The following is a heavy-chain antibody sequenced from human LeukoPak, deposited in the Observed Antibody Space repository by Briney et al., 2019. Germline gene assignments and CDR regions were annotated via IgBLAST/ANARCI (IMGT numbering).Heavy chain of an antibody. CDR3: AKVPQAIFCPSTSCYSDY. CDR2: ISDSGGAS. J-gene: IGHJ4*02. CDR1: GFTFSSYA. D-gene: IGHD2-2*01. Sequence: PGGSLRLSCAASGFTFSSYAMNWVRQAPGKGLEWVSAISDSGGASYYADSVKGRFIISRDNSKNTLYLQMNSLRAEDTAIYYCAKVPQAIFCPSTSCYSDYWGQGTLVTVSS. V-gene: IGHV3-23*01.